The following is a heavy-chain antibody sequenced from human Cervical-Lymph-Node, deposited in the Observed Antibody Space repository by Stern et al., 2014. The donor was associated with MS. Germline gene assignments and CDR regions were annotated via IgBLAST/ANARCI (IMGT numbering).Heavy chain of an antibody. Sequence: EVQLVESGGGLVKPGGSLRLSCAASGFTFSRYSMNWVRQAPGKGLEWVSSISSSSSYIYYADSVKGRFTISRDNAKNSLYLQMNSLRAEDTAVYYCARVSGGINDYWGQGTLVTVSS. V-gene: IGHV3-21*01. J-gene: IGHJ4*02. CDR3: ARVSGGINDY. CDR2: ISSSSSYI. D-gene: IGHD2-15*01. CDR1: GFTFSRYS.